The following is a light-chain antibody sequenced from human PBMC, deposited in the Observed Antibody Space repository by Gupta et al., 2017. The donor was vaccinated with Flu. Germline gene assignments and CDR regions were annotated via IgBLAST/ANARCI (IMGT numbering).Light chain of an antibody. V-gene: IGLV3-1*01. Sequence: QGKTARSSGSGEKLGNKFVSGYQQKPDQYPMLVIDQVTKRTAGTAERFSGSNTGNTATLTIGGTQARDEGDCYCQTGDSNSGVFGGGTKLTVL. CDR2: QVT. CDR1: KLGNKF. CDR3: QTGDSNSGV. J-gene: IGLJ2*01.